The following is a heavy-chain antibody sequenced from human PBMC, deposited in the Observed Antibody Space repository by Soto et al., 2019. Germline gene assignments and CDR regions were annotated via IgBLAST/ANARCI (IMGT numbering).Heavy chain of an antibody. CDR1: DGSISSSIYY. V-gene: IGHV4-39*07. Sequence: PSETLSLTCTVSDGSISSSIYYWGWIRQPPGKGLEWIGSIYYTGSTYYNPSLKGRVTISVDTSRNQFSLKLNSVTAADTAVYYCARRPVFGSGNFFDHWGQGTLVTVS. J-gene: IGHJ4*02. CDR2: IYYTGST. D-gene: IGHD3-10*01. CDR3: ARRPVFGSGNFFDH.